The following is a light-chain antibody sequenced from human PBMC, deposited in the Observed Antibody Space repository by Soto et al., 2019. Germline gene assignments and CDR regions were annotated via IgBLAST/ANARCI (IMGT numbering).Light chain of an antibody. CDR2: YDS. CDR3: QVWDSSGDHLYVV. V-gene: IGLV3-21*04. Sequence: SYELTQPPSVSVAPGKTAKITCGGNNFGSKSVHWYQQKPGQAPVLVIYYDSDRPSGIPERFSGSNSGYTATLTISRVEAGDEDDYYCQVWDSSGDHLYVVFGGGTKVTVL. CDR1: NFGSKS. J-gene: IGLJ2*01.